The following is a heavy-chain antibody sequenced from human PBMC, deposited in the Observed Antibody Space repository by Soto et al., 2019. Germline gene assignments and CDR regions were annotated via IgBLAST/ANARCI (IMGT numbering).Heavy chain of an antibody. J-gene: IGHJ4*02. V-gene: IGHV2-5*02. CDR1: GFSLSTSGVG. Sequence: QITLKESGPTLVKPTQTLTLTCTFSGFSLSTSGVGVGWIRQPPGKALEWLALIYWDDDKRYSPSLKTRLTIPKDTSKSQVVLTMTTMDPLATATLYCAQSPSSGWYSFPYFDYWGQGTLITVSS. CDR2: IYWDDDK. D-gene: IGHD6-19*01. CDR3: AQSPSSGWYSFPYFDY.